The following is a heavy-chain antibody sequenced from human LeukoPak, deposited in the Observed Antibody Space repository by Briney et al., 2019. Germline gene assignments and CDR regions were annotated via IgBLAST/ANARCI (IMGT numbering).Heavy chain of an antibody. J-gene: IGHJ5*02. D-gene: IGHD2-21*01. Sequence: ASVKVSCKASGYSFTDYYMRWVRQAPGQGLEWMGWINPNSGGTNSAQKFQGRVTMTRGTSITTVYMEVSWLTSDDTAIYYCARADRLHGGPYLIGPWGQGTLVTVSS. V-gene: IGHV1-2*02. CDR2: INPNSGGT. CDR3: ARADRLHGGPYLIGP. CDR1: GYSFTDYY.